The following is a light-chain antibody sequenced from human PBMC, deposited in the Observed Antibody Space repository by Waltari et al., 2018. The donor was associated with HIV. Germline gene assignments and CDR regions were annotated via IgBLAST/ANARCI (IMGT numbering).Light chain of an antibody. CDR1: QSVSSS. CDR2: GAS. J-gene: IGKJ1*01. CDR3: LQSDKWPRT. V-gene: IGKV3-15*01. Sequence: EVLLTQSPATLSVSPGERVTLSCRASQSVSSSLAWYQLKPGQAPRLLIYGASTRASGVPARFTATGYGTQFTLTVSNLQSDDFALYFCLQSDKWPRTFGQGTKLEIK.